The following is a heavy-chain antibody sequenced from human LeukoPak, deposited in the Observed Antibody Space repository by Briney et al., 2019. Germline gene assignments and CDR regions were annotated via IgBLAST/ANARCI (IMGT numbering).Heavy chain of an antibody. V-gene: IGHV4-61*08. J-gene: IGHJ5*02. D-gene: IGHD3-3*01. Sequence: SETLSLTCTVSGGSISSGDYYWSWIRQPPGKGLEWIGYIYYSGSTNYSPSLKSRVTMSVDTSKNQFSLKLSSVTAADTAVYYCARAPYYAIWGGYSDNWFDPWGQGTLVTVSS. CDR2: IYYSGST. CDR3: ARAPYYAIWGGYSDNWFDP. CDR1: GGSISSGDYY.